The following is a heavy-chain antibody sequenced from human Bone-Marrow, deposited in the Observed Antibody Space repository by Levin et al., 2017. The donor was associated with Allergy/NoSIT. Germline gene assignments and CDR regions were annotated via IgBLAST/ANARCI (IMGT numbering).Heavy chain of an antibody. V-gene: IGHV3-23*01. J-gene: IGHJ6*03. D-gene: IGHD6-13*01. CDR3: AKDRHIAARGYYYYYMDG. Sequence: PGGSLRLSCAASGFTFSSYAMSWVRQAPGKGLEWVSAISGSGGSTYYADSVKGRFTISRDNSKNTLYLQMNSLRAEDTAVYYCAKDRHIAARGYYYYYMDGWGKGTTVTVSS. CDR2: ISGSGGST. CDR1: GFTFSSYA.